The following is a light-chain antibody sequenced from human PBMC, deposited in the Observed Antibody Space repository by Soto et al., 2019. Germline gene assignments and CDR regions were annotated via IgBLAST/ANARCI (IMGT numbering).Light chain of an antibody. CDR3: TQATHWPRP. CDR1: QSLVNSDGNTY. Sequence: DVVMTQSPLSLPVTLGQPASISCRSSQSLVNSDGNTYLHWFQQRPGQSPRRLIYKLSNRDSGGPDRFSGSGSGTNFQLKITRMEAEDVGVSSCTQATHWPRPFGQGTKLEIK. J-gene: IGKJ2*01. V-gene: IGKV2-30*01. CDR2: KLS.